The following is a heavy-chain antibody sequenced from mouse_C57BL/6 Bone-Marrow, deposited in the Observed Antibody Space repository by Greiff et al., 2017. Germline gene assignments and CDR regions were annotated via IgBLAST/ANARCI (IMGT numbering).Heavy chain of an antibody. J-gene: IGHJ3*01. CDR3: ARWKNWDRFAY. D-gene: IGHD4-1*01. CDR2: IYPRSGNT. Sequence: VQLQQSGAELARPGASVKLSCKASGYTFTSYGISWVKQRTGQGLEWIGEIYPRSGNTYYNETFKGKATLTADKSSSTAYMELRSLTSEDSAVYFCARWKNWDRFAYWGQGTLVTVSA. V-gene: IGHV1-81*01. CDR1: GYTFTSYG.